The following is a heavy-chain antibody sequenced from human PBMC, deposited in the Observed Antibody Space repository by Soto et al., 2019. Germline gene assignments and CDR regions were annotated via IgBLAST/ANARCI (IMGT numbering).Heavy chain of an antibody. D-gene: IGHD2-21*01. CDR3: AKPPYRRDFYV. V-gene: IGHV3-23*01. J-gene: IGHJ6*02. CDR2: ISDNVFST. Sequence: GSLRLSCAVSGFTFNNYAMSWVRQAPGKGLEWVSIISDNVFSTYYADSVKGRFTISRDNSKNTLYLHMHSLRAEDTAVYYCAKPPYRRDFYVWGQASTVTV. CDR1: GFTFNNYA.